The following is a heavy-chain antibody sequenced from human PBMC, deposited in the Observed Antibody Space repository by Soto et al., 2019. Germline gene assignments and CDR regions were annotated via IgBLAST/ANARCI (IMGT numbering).Heavy chain of an antibody. CDR2: IYYTGST. Sequence: QVQLQESGPGLVEPSQTLSLTCSVSGGSISSTGYYWSWIRQSPGKGLEWIGYIYYTGSTKYNPSLKSRLSISIDTSKHQFSLRLSSLSAADTALYFCARGSYGSGSYFQAYFDFWGQGTLVTVSS. CDR3: ARGSYGSGSYFQAYFDF. CDR1: GGSISSTGYY. D-gene: IGHD3-10*01. V-gene: IGHV4-31*03. J-gene: IGHJ4*02.